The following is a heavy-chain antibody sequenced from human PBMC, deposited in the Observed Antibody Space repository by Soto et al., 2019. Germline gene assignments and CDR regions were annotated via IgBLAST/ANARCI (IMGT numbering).Heavy chain of an antibody. CDR3: ARCPYCSGGSCYYYYYYMDV. CDR1: GGSISSSSYY. V-gene: IGHV4-39*01. D-gene: IGHD2-15*01. Sequence: SETLSLTCTVSGGSISSSSYYWGWIRQPPGRGLEWIGSIYYSGSTYYNPSLKSRVTISVDTSKNQFSLKLSSVTAADTAVYYCARCPYCSGGSCYYYYYYMDVWGKGTTVTSP. J-gene: IGHJ6*03. CDR2: IYYSGST.